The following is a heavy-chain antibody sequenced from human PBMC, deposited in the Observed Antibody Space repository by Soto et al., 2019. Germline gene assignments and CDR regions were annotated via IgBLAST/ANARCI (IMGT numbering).Heavy chain of an antibody. Sequence: SETLSLTFTVSGDSVTRGYYYWSWIRQPPGKGLEWIGYIYYSGNTNYSPSLKSRVAISLDTSHNQFSLKLSSVTAADTAVYFCARIPVDTYMTYWFDPWGQGTLVTVSP. D-gene: IGHD5-18*01. CDR3: ARIPVDTYMTYWFDP. J-gene: IGHJ5*01. CDR2: IYYSGNT. CDR1: GDSVTRGYYY. V-gene: IGHV4-61*01.